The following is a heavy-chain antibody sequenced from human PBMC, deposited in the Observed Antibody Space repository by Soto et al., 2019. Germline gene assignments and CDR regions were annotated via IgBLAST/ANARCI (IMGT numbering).Heavy chain of an antibody. CDR1: GFTFSSYA. CDR3: AALIVVVMDPDY. V-gene: IGHV3-23*01. Sequence: EVQLLESGGGLVQPGGSLRLSCAASGFTFSSYAMSWVRQAPGKGLEWVSAISGSGGRTYYADSVKGRFTISRDNSKTTLYLQMNSLRAEDTAVYYCAALIVVVMDPDYWGQGTLVTVSS. D-gene: IGHD3-22*01. J-gene: IGHJ4*02. CDR2: ISGSGGRT.